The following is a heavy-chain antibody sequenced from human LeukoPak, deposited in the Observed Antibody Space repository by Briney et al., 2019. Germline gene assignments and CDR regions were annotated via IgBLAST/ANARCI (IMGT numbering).Heavy chain of an antibody. CDR3: ARTLYYYDSSGYYYFDY. D-gene: IGHD3-22*01. V-gene: IGHV3-23*01. CDR1: GFTFSTYA. Sequence: GGSLRLSCAASGFTFSTYAMSWVRQGPGKGLEWVSVVSVTGGTTYYADSVKGRFTISRDNSKNTLYLQMNSLTAADTAVYYCARTLYYYDSSGYYYFDYWGQGTLVTVSS. J-gene: IGHJ4*02. CDR2: VSVTGGTT.